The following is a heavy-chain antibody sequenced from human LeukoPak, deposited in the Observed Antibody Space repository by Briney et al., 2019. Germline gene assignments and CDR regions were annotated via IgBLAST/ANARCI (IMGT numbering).Heavy chain of an antibody. D-gene: IGHD4/OR15-4a*01. CDR1: GGSFSGYY. CDR3: AKGDYVGAAFDY. CDR2: INHSGST. J-gene: IGHJ4*02. V-gene: IGHV4-34*01. Sequence: PSETLSLTCAVYGGSFSGYYWSWIRQPPGKGLEWIGEINHSGSTNYNPSLKSRVTISVDPSRNQFSLKLSSVTAADTAVYYCAKGDYVGAAFDYWGQGNLVTVSS.